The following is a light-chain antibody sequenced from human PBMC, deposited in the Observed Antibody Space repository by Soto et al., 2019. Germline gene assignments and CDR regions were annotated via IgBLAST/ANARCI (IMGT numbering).Light chain of an antibody. J-gene: IGLJ2*01. V-gene: IGLV1-51*01. CDR3: GTWDSSLSAGV. Sequence: QAVVTQPPSVSAAPGQRVTISCSGTSSNIGNNYVSWYQQLPGTAPKLLIYDNNERPSGTPDRFSGSKSGTSATLGITGLQTGDEADYYCGTWDSSLSAGVFGGGTKLTVL. CDR2: DNN. CDR1: SSNIGNNY.